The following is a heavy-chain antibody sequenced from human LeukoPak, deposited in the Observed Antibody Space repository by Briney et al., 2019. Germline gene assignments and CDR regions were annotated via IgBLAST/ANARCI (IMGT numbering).Heavy chain of an antibody. Sequence: PGGSLRLSCAASGFTFSTYAMTWVRQAPGKGLEWVSAISGSGGSTYYADSVKGRFTISRDNSKNTLYLQMNSLRAEGTAVYYCAKADYGDYDWFDPWGQGTLVTVSS. CDR2: ISGSGGST. J-gene: IGHJ5*02. CDR1: GFTFSTYA. D-gene: IGHD4-17*01. CDR3: AKADYGDYDWFDP. V-gene: IGHV3-23*01.